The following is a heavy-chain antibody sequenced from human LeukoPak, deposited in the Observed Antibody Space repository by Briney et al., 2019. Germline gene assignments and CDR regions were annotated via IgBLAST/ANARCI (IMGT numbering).Heavy chain of an antibody. CDR1: GFTFSSYA. Sequence: GGSLRLSCAASGFTFSSYAMRWVRQAPGKGLVWVALIYGDGSFTRYADSVKGRFTISRDNAKNTVYLQMNSLRVEDTAVYYCARVYETNGYLYWGQGSLVTVSS. J-gene: IGHJ4*02. CDR3: ARVYETNGYLY. V-gene: IGHV3-74*01. CDR2: IYGDGSFT. D-gene: IGHD3-22*01.